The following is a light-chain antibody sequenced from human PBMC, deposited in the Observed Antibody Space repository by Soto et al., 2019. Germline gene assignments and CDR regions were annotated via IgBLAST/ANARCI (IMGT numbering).Light chain of an antibody. CDR3: QKYSGAPPT. CDR2: AAS. V-gene: IGKV1-27*01. CDR1: QAIGIY. Sequence: DIQMTQSPSSPSTSVGDRVTITSRVSQAIGIYLAWYQQKPGKVPKLLIYAASTLQSGVPSRFSGSGSGTDFTLTINSLQPEDVATYYCQKYSGAPPTFGQGTKVEIK. J-gene: IGKJ1*01.